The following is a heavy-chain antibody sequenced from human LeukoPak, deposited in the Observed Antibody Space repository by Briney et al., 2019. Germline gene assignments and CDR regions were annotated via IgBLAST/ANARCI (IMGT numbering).Heavy chain of an antibody. CDR1: GGSISSYY. CDR2: INYSWDT. V-gene: IGHV4-59*01. D-gene: IGHD3-10*01. J-gene: IGHJ6*02. Sequence: SETLSLTCTVSGGSISSYYWSWLRQPPGKGLEWIGYINYSWDTNYNPSLKSRVTISVDTSKNQFSLKLSSVTAADTAVYYCARDPSRWFGDRTPLYGMDVWGQGTTVTVSS. CDR3: ARDPSRWFGDRTPLYGMDV.